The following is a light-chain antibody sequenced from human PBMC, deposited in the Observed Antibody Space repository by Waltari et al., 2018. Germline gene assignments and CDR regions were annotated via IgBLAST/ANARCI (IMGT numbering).Light chain of an antibody. V-gene: IGLV1-40*01. CDR2: GNK. CDR3: QSYDSSLSGWV. CDR1: SSNIGAASA. J-gene: IGLJ3*02. Sequence: QSVLTQPPSVSGAPGQRVTISCTGSSSNIGAASAVHWYQQLPGTAPKRLIYGNKNRPSGVPDRFSASKSGTSASLAITGLQAEDEADYYCQSYDSSLSGWVFGGRTKLTVL.